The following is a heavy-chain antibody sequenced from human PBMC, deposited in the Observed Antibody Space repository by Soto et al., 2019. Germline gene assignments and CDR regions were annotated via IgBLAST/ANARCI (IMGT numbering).Heavy chain of an antibody. CDR2: ISSSSSTI. V-gene: IGHV3-48*02. Sequence: GGSLRLSCAASGFTFSSYSMNWVRQAPGKGLEWVSYISSSSSTIYYADSVKGRFTISRDNAKNSLYLQMNSLRDEDTAVYYWARDRTTVTTFVSYYYYGMDVWGQGTTVTVSS. CDR1: GFTFSSYS. CDR3: ARDRTTVTTFVSYYYYGMDV. J-gene: IGHJ6*02. D-gene: IGHD4-4*01.